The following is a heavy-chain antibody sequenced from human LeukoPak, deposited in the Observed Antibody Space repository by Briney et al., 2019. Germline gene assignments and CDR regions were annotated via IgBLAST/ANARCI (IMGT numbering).Heavy chain of an antibody. CDR3: ARDGVTSSVDH. CDR1: GFTFSSYW. V-gene: IGHV3-7*01. D-gene: IGHD2-21*02. CDR2: IKQDGSEK. J-gene: IGHJ4*02. Sequence: GGSLRLSCAASGFTFSSYWMSWVRQAPGKGLEWVANIKQDGSEKYYVDSVKGRFTISRDNAKKSLFLQMNSLRAEDMAVYYCARDGVTSSVDHWGQGTLVTVSS.